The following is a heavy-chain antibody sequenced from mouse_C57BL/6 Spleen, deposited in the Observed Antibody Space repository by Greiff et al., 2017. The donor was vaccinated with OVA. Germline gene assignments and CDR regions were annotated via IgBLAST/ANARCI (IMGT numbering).Heavy chain of an antibody. CDR3: AVYYGSSRFAY. V-gene: IGHV1-59*01. D-gene: IGHD1-1*01. Sequence: QVQLQQPGAELVRPGTSVKLSCKASGYTFTSYWMHWVKQRPGQGLEWIGVIDPSDSYTKYNQKFKGKATLTVDTSSSTAYMQLSSLTSEDSAVYYCAVYYGSSRFAYWGQGTLVTVSA. J-gene: IGHJ3*01. CDR1: GYTFTSYW. CDR2: IDPSDSYT.